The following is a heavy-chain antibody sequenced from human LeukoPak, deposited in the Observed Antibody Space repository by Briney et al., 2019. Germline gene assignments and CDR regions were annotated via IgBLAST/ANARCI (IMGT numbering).Heavy chain of an antibody. V-gene: IGHV4-39*07. CDR2: IYYSGST. CDR3: ARARADYDSSGPAAFDI. D-gene: IGHD3-22*01. CDR1: GGSISSSNYY. Sequence: PSETLSLTCTVSGGSISSSNYYWGWIRQPPGKGLEWIGSIYYSGSTYYNPSLKSRVTISVDRSKNQFSLKLSSVTAADTAVYYCARARADYDSSGPAAFDIWGQGTMVTVSS. J-gene: IGHJ3*02.